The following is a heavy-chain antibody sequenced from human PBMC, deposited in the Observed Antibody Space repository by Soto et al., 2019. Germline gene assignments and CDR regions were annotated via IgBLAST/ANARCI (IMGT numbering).Heavy chain of an antibody. Sequence: EVQLVESGGGLVQPGRSLTVSCAASGFTFGGYAMSWVRQAPGKGLEWVGSIRSKGYGGTTDFAVGSIKSNAYGGTTLYAAFVKGRFTISRDDSKGIAYLQMNSLKTEDTAVYYCCRYRIAADLSDFDYWGQGTLVTVSS. CDR1: GFTFGGYA. CDR3: CRYRIAADLSDFDY. J-gene: IGHJ4*02. V-gene: IGHV3-49*04. D-gene: IGHD6-13*01. CDR2: IRSKGYGGTT.